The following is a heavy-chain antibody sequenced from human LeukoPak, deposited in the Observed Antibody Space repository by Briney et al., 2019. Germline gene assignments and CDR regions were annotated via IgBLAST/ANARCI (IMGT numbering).Heavy chain of an antibody. V-gene: IGHV1-2*02. CDR2: INPSSGDT. CDR3: ARVRYRLAETYIDY. Sequence: ASVKVSCKASGCIFTGYYMHWVRQAPGQGLEWMGWINPSSGDTNYAQKFQGRVTMTRDTSISTAYMELSRLRSDDTAVYYCARVRYRLAETYIDYWGQGTLVTVSS. J-gene: IGHJ4*02. CDR1: GCIFTGYY. D-gene: IGHD3-16*01.